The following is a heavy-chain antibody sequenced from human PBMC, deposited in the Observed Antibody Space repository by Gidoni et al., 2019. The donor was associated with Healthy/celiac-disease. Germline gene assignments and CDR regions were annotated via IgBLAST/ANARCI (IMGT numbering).Heavy chain of an antibody. CDR2: IRSKANSYAT. D-gene: IGHD3-3*01. V-gene: IGHV3-73*01. CDR3: TSYVLRNY. Sequence: EVQLVESGGGLVQPGGSLTLSCAASGFTFSGSAMQWVRQASGKGLGWVGRIRSKANSYATAYAASVKGRFTISRDDSKNTAYLQMNSLKTEDTAVYYCTSYVLRNYWGQGTLVTVSS. J-gene: IGHJ4*02. CDR1: GFTFSGSA.